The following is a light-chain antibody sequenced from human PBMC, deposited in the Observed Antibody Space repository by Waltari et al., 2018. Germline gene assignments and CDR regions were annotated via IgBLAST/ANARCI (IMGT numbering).Light chain of an antibody. Sequence: QSALTQPPSVSGSPGQSVTISCTGTSSDVGAYNYVSWYQQHPGKAPKLMIYDVSKRPSGVPDRFSCSKSGNTASLTISGLQGEDEADYYCCSYAGSYTYVFGTGTKVTVL. CDR1: SSDVGAYNY. CDR3: CSYAGSYTYV. V-gene: IGLV2-11*01. CDR2: DVS. J-gene: IGLJ1*01.